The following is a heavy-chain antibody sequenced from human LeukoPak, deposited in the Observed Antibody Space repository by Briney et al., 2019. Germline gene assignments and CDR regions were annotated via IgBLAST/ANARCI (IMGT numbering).Heavy chain of an antibody. CDR2: ISGSGGST. Sequence: GGSLRLSCAASGFTFSSYAMSWVRQAPGKGLEWVSAISGSGGSTYYADSVKGRFTISRDSSKNTLYLQMNSLRAEDTAVYYCANPVRGGLAANWGQGTLVTVSS. CDR3: ANPVRGGLAAN. J-gene: IGHJ4*02. CDR1: GFTFSSYA. D-gene: IGHD3-10*01. V-gene: IGHV3-23*01.